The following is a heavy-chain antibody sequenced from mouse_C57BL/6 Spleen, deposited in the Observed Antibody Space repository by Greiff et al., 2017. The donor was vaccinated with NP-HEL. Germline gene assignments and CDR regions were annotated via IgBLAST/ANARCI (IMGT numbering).Heavy chain of an antibody. D-gene: IGHD4-1*01. V-gene: IGHV1-55*01. CDR2: IYPGRGST. CDR1: GYTFTSYW. Sequence: VKLQQPGAELVKPGATVTMSCKASGYTFTSYWITWVKQRPGQGLEWIGDIYPGRGSTNYNEQFKSKATLTVDASSSTAYMQLSSLTSEDSAVYYCARGETGYFDYWGQGTTLTVSS. J-gene: IGHJ2*01. CDR3: ARGETGYFDY.